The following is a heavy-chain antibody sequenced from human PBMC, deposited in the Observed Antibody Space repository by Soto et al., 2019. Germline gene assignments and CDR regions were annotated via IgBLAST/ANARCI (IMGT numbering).Heavy chain of an antibody. CDR2: IYYSGGT. V-gene: IGHV4-39*01. Sequence: SETLSLTXTVSGSSISSRSYYWGWIRQPPGKVLGWIGSIYYSGGTYYNPSLKSRFTISVDTSKNKFSLKLSSVTAADTAVYYCARLSFTYYYDSSGYYSYYFDYWGQGTLVTVSS. CDR3: ARLSFTYYYDSSGYYSYYFDY. D-gene: IGHD3-22*01. J-gene: IGHJ4*02. CDR1: GSSISSRSYY.